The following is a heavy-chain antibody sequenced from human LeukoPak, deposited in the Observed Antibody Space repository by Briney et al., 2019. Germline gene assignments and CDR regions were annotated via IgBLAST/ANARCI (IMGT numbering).Heavy chain of an antibody. J-gene: IGHJ6*02. CDR3: ARAGSVTNSYYYYGMDV. CDR1: GGSISSYY. D-gene: IGHD4-11*01. Sequence: PSETLSLTCTVSGGSISSYYWSWIRQPPGRGLEWIGYIYYSGSTNYNPSLKSRVTISVDTSKNQFSLKLSSVTAADTAVYYCARAGSVTNSYYYYGMDVWGQGTTVTVSS. V-gene: IGHV4-59*01. CDR2: IYYSGST.